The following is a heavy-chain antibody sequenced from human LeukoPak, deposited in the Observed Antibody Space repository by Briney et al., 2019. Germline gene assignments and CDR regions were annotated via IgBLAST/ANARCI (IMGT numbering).Heavy chain of an antibody. CDR1: GGSISSSSYY. CDR2: IYYSGST. J-gene: IGHJ6*02. Sequence: SETLSLTCTVSGGSISSSSYYWGWIRQPPGKGLEWIGSIYYSGSTYYNPSLKSRVTISVDTSKNQFSLKLSSVTAADTAVYYCARRFRSISSYGMDVWGQGTTVTVSS. CDR3: ARRFRSISSYGMDV. V-gene: IGHV4-39*01. D-gene: IGHD6-6*01.